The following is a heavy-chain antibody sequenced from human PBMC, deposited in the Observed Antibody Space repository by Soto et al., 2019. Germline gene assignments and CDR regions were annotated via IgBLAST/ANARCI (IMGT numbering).Heavy chain of an antibody. CDR1: GYTFTSYG. V-gene: IGHV1-18*01. CDR2: ISAYNGNT. Sequence: QVQMVQSGAEVKKPGASVKVSCKASGYTFTSYGISWVRQAPGQGLEWMGWISAYNGNTNYAQNLQGRVTMTTDTSTNSAYMELRSLRSDDTAVYYCARDLDPHSSGWYFDYSGQGTLVTVSS. CDR3: ARDLDPHSSGWYFDY. D-gene: IGHD6-19*01. J-gene: IGHJ4*02.